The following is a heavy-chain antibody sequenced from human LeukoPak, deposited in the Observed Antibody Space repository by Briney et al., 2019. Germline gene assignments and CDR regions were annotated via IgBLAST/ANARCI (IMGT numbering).Heavy chain of an antibody. V-gene: IGHV3-48*03. J-gene: IGHJ4*02. D-gene: IGHD3-10*01. Sequence: GGSLRLSCAASGFTFSSYEMNWVRQAPGKGLEWVSYISSSGSTIYYADSVKGRFTISRDNAKNSLYLQMNSLRAEDTAVYYCARDTITMVRGVIIPYYFDYWGREPWSPSPQ. CDR1: GFTFSSYE. CDR3: ARDTITMVRGVIIPYYFDY. CDR2: ISSSGSTI.